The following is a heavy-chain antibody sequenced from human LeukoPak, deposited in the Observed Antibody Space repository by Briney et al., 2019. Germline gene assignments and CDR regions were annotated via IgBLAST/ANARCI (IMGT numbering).Heavy chain of an antibody. J-gene: IGHJ4*02. CDR1: GFTFSSYA. CDR3: AKDRSWIQLWLYYFDY. D-gene: IGHD5-18*01. V-gene: IGHV3-23*01. Sequence: GGSLRLSCAASGFTFSSYAMSWVRQAPGKGLEWVSAISGSGGSTYYADSVKGRFTISRDNSKNTLYLQMNGLRAEDTAVYYCAKDRSWIQLWLYYFDYWGQGTLVTVSS. CDR2: ISGSGGST.